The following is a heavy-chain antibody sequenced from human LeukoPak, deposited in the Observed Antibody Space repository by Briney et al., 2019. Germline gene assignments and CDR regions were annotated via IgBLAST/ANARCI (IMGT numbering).Heavy chain of an antibody. V-gene: IGHV3-9*01. Sequence: GGSLRLSCAASGFTFDDYAMHWVRHAPGKGLEWVSGISWNSGSIGYADSVKGRFTISRDNAKNSLYLQMNSLRAEDTALYYCARGGDAFDIWGQGTMVTVSS. CDR2: ISWNSGSI. CDR1: GFTFDDYA. J-gene: IGHJ3*02. D-gene: IGHD3-16*01. CDR3: ARGGDAFDI.